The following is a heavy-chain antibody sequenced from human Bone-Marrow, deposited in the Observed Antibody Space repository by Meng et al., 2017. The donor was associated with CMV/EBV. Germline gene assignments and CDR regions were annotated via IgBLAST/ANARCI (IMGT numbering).Heavy chain of an antibody. CDR3: ARGGGTVRFLEWLNY. CDR1: EYTFTAYY. J-gene: IGHJ1*01. CDR2: INPNSGGT. Sequence: ASVKVSCKASEYTFTAYYMHWVRQVPGQGLVWMGWINPNSGGTNYAQRFQGRVTMTRDTSITTAYMELSGLRSDDTAVYFCARGGGTVRFLEWLNYWGQGTLVTVSS. D-gene: IGHD3-3*01. V-gene: IGHV1-2*02.